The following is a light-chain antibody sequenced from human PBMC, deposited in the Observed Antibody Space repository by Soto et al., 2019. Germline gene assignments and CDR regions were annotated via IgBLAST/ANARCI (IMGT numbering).Light chain of an antibody. J-gene: IGKJ1*01. CDR2: GAS. CDR1: QSVSSSY. CDR3: QQDGRLTWR. Sequence: DIALTLSPGTLSSSASERPTLSSMSSQSVSSSYLAWYQQKPGQAPRLLIYGASSRATGTPDRFSGSGSGTDFTLAISRLELEDFAVYYCQQDGRLTWRFGHGSKLEIK. V-gene: IGKV3-20*01.